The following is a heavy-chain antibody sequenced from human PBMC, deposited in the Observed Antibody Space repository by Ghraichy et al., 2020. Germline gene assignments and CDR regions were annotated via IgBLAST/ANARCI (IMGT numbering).Heavy chain of an antibody. CDR2: IIPIFGTA. V-gene: IGHV1-69*06. Sequence: SVKVSCKASGGTFSSYAISWVRQAPGQGLEWMGGIIPIFGTANYAQKFQGRVTITADKSTSTAYMELSSLRSEDTAVYYCARDLAYCGGDCYSRDPSLEGAFDIWGQGTMVTVSS. CDR3: ARDLAYCGGDCYSRDPSLEGAFDI. D-gene: IGHD2-21*02. CDR1: GGTFSSYA. J-gene: IGHJ3*02.